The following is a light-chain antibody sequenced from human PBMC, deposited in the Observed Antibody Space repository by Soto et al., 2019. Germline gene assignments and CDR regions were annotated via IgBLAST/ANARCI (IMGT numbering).Light chain of an antibody. CDR3: QQYNNWPRT. V-gene: IGKV3-15*01. CDR1: QSVSSR. Sequence: EIVMKQSPATLSVSPGERVTLSCRASQSVSSRLAWYHQKPGQSPRLLIYGASTRATGIPARFSGSGSGTEFTLTISSLQSEDFGLYYCQQYNNWPRTFGQGTKVDIK. J-gene: IGKJ1*01. CDR2: GAS.